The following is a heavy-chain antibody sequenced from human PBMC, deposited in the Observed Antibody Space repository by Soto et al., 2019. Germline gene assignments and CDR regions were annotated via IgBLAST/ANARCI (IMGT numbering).Heavy chain of an antibody. D-gene: IGHD6-6*01. V-gene: IGHV1-69*12. Sequence: QVQLVQSGAEVKKPGSSVKVSCKASGGTFSSYAISWVRQAPGQGLEWMGGIIPIFGTANYGQKFQGRVTITADESTSTAYMELSSLRSEDTAVYYCARGQGYSSSSDYYYYYGMDVWGQGTTVTVSS. CDR2: IIPIFGTA. CDR3: ARGQGYSSSSDYYYYYGMDV. J-gene: IGHJ6*02. CDR1: GGTFSSYA.